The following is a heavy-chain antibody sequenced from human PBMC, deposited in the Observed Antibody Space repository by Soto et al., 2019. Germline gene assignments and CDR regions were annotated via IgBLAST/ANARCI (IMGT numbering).Heavy chain of an antibody. V-gene: IGHV4-30-4*08. CDR2: MSSTGNT. CDR1: GGSISSGDYW. Sequence: QVQLQESGPGLVKPAQTLSLTCTVSGGSISSGDYWWSWIRQPPGKGLEWLGYMSSTGNTYYKPFLKSRVTISVDTSKIQLSLKVNSVTAADTAVYYCARDRPGTGRNAFDIWGQGTMVTVSS. D-gene: IGHD1-1*01. CDR3: ARDRPGTGRNAFDI. J-gene: IGHJ3*02.